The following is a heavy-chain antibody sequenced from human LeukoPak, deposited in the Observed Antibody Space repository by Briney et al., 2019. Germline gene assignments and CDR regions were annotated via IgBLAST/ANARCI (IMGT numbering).Heavy chain of an antibody. CDR1: GDSVSSNSVT. CDR2: TYYRSKWYN. V-gene: IGHV6-1*01. Sequence: SQTLSLTCAISGDSVSSNSVTWNWIRQSPSRGLEWLGRTYYRSKWYNEYAPSVKGRIDFNPDTSKNQFSLQLNSVIPEDTAVYYCARDQISLNTMYYYDSSGTNYYFDYWGQGTLVTVSS. J-gene: IGHJ4*02. CDR3: ARDQISLNTMYYYDSSGTNYYFDY. D-gene: IGHD3-22*01.